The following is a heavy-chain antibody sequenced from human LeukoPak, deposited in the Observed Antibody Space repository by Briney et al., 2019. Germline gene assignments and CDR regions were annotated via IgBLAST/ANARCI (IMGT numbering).Heavy chain of an antibody. CDR3: ARGVAENGNPNYFDP. CDR2: VWSDGTRE. J-gene: IGHJ5*02. Sequence: PGGSLRLSCAASGFIFSRYAMHWVRQAPGTGLEWVAVVWSDGTREYYIDSVKGRFTISRDNSKNTLYLQMNSLRAEDTAVYSCARGVAENGNPNYFDPWGRGTLVTVSS. V-gene: IGHV3-33*01. D-gene: IGHD6-13*01. CDR1: GFIFSRYA.